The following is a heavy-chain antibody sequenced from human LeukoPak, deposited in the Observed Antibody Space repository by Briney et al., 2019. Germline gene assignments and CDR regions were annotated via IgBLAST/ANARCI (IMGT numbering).Heavy chain of an antibody. CDR1: GFTFSSYA. D-gene: IGHD2-2*01. J-gene: IGHJ4*02. CDR2: ISGSGGST. CDR3: AKVKGRRPVGPAATVYY. Sequence: HPGGSLRLSCAASGFTFSSYAMSWVRQAPGKGLEWVSAISGSGGSTYYADSVKGRFTISRDNSKNTLYLQMNSLRAEDTAVYYCAKVKGRRPVGPAATVYYWGQGTLVTVSS. V-gene: IGHV3-23*01.